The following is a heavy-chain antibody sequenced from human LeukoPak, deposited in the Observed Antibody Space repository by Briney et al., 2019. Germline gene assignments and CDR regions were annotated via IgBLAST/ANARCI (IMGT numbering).Heavy chain of an antibody. J-gene: IGHJ6*03. D-gene: IGHD1-26*01. CDR3: ARAYSERYGLGYYYMDV. V-gene: IGHV3-74*01. CDR2: LNSDGSTT. CDR1: GFTFSSFW. Sequence: GGSLRLSCAASGFTFSSFWMHWVRQVPGKGLVWVSGLNSDGSTTGYADSVRGRFTISRDNAKKSVYLQMNSLRVEDTAVYYCARAYSERYGLGYYYMDVWGKGTTVTISS.